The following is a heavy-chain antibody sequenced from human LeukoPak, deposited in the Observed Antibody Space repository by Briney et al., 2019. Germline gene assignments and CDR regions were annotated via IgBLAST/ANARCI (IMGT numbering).Heavy chain of an antibody. CDR3: ARAYYYDSSGSGGFDP. CDR1: GFTVSSNY. D-gene: IGHD3-22*01. J-gene: IGHJ5*02. Sequence: GSLRLSCAASGFTVSSNYMSWIRQPPGKGLEWIGYIYYSGSTNYNPSLKSRVTISVDTSKNQFSLKLSSVTAADTAVYYCARAYYYDSSGSGGFDPWGQGTLVTVSS. CDR2: IYYSGST. V-gene: IGHV4-59*02.